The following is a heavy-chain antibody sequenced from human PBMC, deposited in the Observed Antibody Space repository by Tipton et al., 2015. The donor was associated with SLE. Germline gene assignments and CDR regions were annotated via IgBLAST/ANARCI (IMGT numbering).Heavy chain of an antibody. Sequence: SLRLSCAVSGGSISSSNWWSWVRQPPGKGLEWIGEIYHSGSTNYNPSLKSRVTISVGKSKNQFSLKLSSVTAADTAVYYCARSGYSSGWYRGRFDIWGQGTMVTVSS. CDR1: GGSISSSNW. J-gene: IGHJ3*02. CDR2: IYHSGST. V-gene: IGHV4-4*02. D-gene: IGHD6-19*01. CDR3: ARSGYSSGWYRGRFDI.